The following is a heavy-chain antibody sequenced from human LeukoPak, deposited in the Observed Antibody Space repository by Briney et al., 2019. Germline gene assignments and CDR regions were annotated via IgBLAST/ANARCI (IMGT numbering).Heavy chain of an antibody. Sequence: GGSLRLSCAASGFTFSTYAMSWVRQAPGKGLEWVSAICGSGDSTYYADSVKGRFTISRDNSKNTLYLQMNGLRAEDTAVYYCAKMKTYYYDSSGYYRDAFDIWGQGTMVTVS. CDR1: GFTFSTYA. V-gene: IGHV3-23*01. J-gene: IGHJ3*02. D-gene: IGHD3-22*01. CDR3: AKMKTYYYDSSGYYRDAFDI. CDR2: ICGSGDST.